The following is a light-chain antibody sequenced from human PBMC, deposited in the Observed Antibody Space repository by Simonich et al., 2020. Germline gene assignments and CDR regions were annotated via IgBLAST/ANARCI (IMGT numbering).Light chain of an antibody. Sequence: QSALTHPASVSGSPGQSITISCTGTSSDVVGYNYVSWSQQHPGKAPKLMIYDVSNRPSGVSNRFSGSKSGNTASLTISGLQAEDEADYYCSSYTSSSTVVFGGGTKLTVL. CDR2: DVS. V-gene: IGLV2-14*03. CDR1: SSDVVGYNY. J-gene: IGLJ2*01. CDR3: SSYTSSSTVV.